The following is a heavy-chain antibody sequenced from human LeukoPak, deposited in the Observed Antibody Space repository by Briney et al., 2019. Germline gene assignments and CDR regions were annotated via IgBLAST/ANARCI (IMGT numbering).Heavy chain of an antibody. J-gene: IGHJ4*02. V-gene: IGHV4-61*02. D-gene: IGHD3-22*01. Sequence: PSETLSLTCTVSGGSISSDSYYWSWIRQPAGKGPEWIGRIYASGSTNYNPSLQSRVTISVDTSKNQFSLMLISVTAADTAVYYCARGRDSRVYQFKGFDYWGQGILVTVSS. CDR3: ARGRDSRVYQFKGFDY. CDR1: GGSISSDSYY. CDR2: IYASGST.